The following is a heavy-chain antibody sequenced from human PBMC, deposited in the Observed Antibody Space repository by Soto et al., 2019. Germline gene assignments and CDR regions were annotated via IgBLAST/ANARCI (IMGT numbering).Heavy chain of an antibody. CDR1: GYTFTNND. CDR2: ISPYSGKT. J-gene: IGHJ4*02. V-gene: IGHV1-18*01. CDR3: AREGLLLLPDY. Sequence: QIQLVQSGTEVRKPGASAKVSCKASGYTFTNNDVCWVRQTPGQGLEWMGWISPYSGKTNYARKFQGRVTMTTDTSTSRAYTEVRSLTSDDTAVYYCAREGLLLLPDYWGQGTLVTVSS. D-gene: IGHD3-22*01.